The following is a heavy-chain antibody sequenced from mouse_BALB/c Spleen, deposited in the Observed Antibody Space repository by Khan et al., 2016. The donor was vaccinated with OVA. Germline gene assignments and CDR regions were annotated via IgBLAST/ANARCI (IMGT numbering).Heavy chain of an antibody. J-gene: IGHJ2*01. CDR1: GFTFSSYA. CDR3: ARHYYSSNYQLYYFDY. Sequence: EVQLVESGGGLVKPGGSLKLSCAASGFTFSSYAMSWVRQTPEKRLEWVATISSGGSYTYYLDSVKGRFTISRDNAKKTLYMQMSSLRSEDTAMYYCARHYYSSNYQLYYFDYWGQGTTLTVSA. V-gene: IGHV5-9-3*01. CDR2: ISSGGSYT. D-gene: IGHD1-1*01.